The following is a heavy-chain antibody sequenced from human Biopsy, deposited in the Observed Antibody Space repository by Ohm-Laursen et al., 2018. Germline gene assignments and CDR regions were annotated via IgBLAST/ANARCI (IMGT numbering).Heavy chain of an antibody. V-gene: IGHV1-46*01. CDR2: INPSGSTT. CDR1: GYSFTSYY. CDR3: ARNTGWYGDLYYFDY. Sequence: ASVHDSCQASGYSFTSYYMHWVRQAPGQGLEWMGMINPSGSTTSYPQIFQGRVTMTRDTSKSTVYMELSSLRSADTAVYFCARNTGWYGDLYYFDYWGQGTLVTVSS. D-gene: IGHD6-19*01. J-gene: IGHJ4*02.